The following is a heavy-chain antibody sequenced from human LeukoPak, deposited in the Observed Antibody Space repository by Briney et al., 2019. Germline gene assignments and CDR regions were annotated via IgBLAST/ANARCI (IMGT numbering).Heavy chain of an antibody. V-gene: IGHV3-30*02. CDR1: GFTFSSYG. CDR2: IRYDGSNK. J-gene: IGHJ4*02. CDR3: AKDALPYYYGSGSYSGY. D-gene: IGHD3-10*01. Sequence: PGGSPRLSCAASGFTFSSYGMHWVRQAPGKGPEWVAFIRYDGSNKYYADSVKGRFTISRDNSKNTLYLQMNSLRAEDTAVYYCAKDALPYYYGSGSYSGYWGQGTLVTVSS.